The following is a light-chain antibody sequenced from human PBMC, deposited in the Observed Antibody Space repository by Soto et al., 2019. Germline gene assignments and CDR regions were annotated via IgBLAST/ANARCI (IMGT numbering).Light chain of an antibody. V-gene: IGKV3-20*01. J-gene: IGKJ1*01. CDR1: HSVRSNY. CDR2: TTS. CDR3: QQYGGSPWT. Sequence: EIVLTQSPDTLSLSPEERATLSCRASHSVRSNYLAWYQQKPGQAPRLLIYTTSNRATGIPERFSGHGSGTDFTLTISRLEPEDFAVYYCQQYGGSPWTFGQGTKVEIK.